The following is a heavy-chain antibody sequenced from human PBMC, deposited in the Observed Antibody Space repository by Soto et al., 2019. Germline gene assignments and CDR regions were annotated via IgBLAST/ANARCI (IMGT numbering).Heavy chain of an antibody. CDR3: ARLVSTGWFDP. Sequence: SETLSLTCTFSGGSISNYYWSWIRQPPGMKLEYIGYIYYSGSANYSPSLKSRVIMSVDTSKNQFSLKLSSVTAADTAVYYCARLVSTGWFDPWGQGTLVT. CDR1: GGSISNYY. CDR2: IYYSGSA. J-gene: IGHJ5*02. D-gene: IGHD2-8*02. V-gene: IGHV4-59*01.